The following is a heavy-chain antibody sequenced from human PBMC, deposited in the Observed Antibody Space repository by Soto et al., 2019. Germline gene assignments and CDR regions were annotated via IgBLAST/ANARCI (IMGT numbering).Heavy chain of an antibody. J-gene: IGHJ3*02. CDR3: ARERVYCSGGSCYSGSFDI. D-gene: IGHD2-15*01. V-gene: IGHV3-64*01. Sequence: GGSLRLSCVASGFTFSSYAMHWVRQAPGKGLDYVSAISSNGGSTYYANSVKGRFTISRDNSKNTLYLQMGSLRAEDMAVYYCARERVYCSGGSCYSGSFDIWGQGTMVTVSS. CDR2: ISSNGGST. CDR1: GFTFSSYA.